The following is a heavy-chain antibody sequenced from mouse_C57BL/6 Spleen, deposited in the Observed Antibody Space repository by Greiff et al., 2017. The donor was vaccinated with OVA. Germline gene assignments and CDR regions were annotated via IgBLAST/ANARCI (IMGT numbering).Heavy chain of an antibody. Sequence: QVQLKQSGPGLVAPSQSLSITCTVSGFSLTSYGVHWVRQPPGKGLEWLVVIWSDGSTTYNSALKSRLSISKDNSKSQVFLKMNSLQTDDTAMYYCARHRYGSSYAMDYWGQGTSVTVSS. CDR1: GFSLTSYG. J-gene: IGHJ4*01. D-gene: IGHD1-1*01. V-gene: IGHV2-6-1*01. CDR3: ARHRYGSSYAMDY. CDR2: IWSDGST.